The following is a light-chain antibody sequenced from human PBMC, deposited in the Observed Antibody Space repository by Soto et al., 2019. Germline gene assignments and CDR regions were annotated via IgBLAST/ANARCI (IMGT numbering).Light chain of an antibody. V-gene: IGKV3-20*01. J-gene: IGKJ5*01. Sequence: EVVLTQSPCTLSLSPGESATLSCRASQSVSSSSLAWFQQKPGQSPRLLIYSASSRATGIPDRFSGSGSGTDFTLTISRLEPEDFAVYYCQQYGSSHTFGQGTRLEIK. CDR2: SAS. CDR1: QSVSSSS. CDR3: QQYGSSHT.